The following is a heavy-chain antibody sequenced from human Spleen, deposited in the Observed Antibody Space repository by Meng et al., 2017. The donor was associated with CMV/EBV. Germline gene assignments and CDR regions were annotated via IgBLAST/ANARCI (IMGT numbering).Heavy chain of an antibody. CDR1: GFTFSSYS. CDR2: ISSSSSYI. Sequence: GGSLRLSCAASGFTFSSYSMNWVRQAPGKGLEWVSSISSSSSYIYYADSVKGRFTISRDNAKNTLYLQMNSLRAEDTAVYYCARDTRTLYYYYGMDVWGQGTTVTVSS. J-gene: IGHJ6*02. V-gene: IGHV3-21*01. CDR3: ARDTRTLYYYYGMDV. D-gene: IGHD2-15*01.